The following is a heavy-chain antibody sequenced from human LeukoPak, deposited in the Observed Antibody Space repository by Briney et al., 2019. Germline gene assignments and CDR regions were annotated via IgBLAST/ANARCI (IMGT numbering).Heavy chain of an antibody. CDR3: ARDGLVLRSFDSHFDY. D-gene: IGHD3-9*01. J-gene: IGHJ4*02. CDR2: ISSSSSYI. CDR1: GFTFSSYS. V-gene: IGHV3-21*01. Sequence: PGGSLRLSCAASGFTFSSYSMNWVRQAPVKGLEWVSSISSSSSYIYYADSVKGRFTISRDNAKNSLYLQMNSLRAEDTAVYYCARDGLVLRSFDSHFDYWGQGTLVTVSS.